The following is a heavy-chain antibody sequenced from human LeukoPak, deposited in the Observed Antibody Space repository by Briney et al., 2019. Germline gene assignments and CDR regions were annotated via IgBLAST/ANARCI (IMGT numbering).Heavy chain of an antibody. CDR1: GYTFSSYG. CDR3: AREYYDILTGYYSFGRVDY. D-gene: IGHD3-9*01. V-gene: IGHV1-2*02. J-gene: IGHJ4*02. Sequence: GASVKVSCKASGYTFSSYGINWVRQAPGQGLEWMGWINPKSGDTNYAQRLKGRVTMTRDTSLNTAHMELSRLTSDDTAVYFCAREYYDILTGYYSFGRVDYWGQGTLVTVSS. CDR2: INPKSGDT.